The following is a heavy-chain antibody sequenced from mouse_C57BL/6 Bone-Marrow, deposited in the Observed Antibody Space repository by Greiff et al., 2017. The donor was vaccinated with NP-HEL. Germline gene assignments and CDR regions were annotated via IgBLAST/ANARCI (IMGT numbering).Heavy chain of an antibody. Sequence: QVQLQQPGAELARPGASVKLSCKASGYTFTSYGISWVKQRPGQGLEWIGEIYPRSGNTYYNEKFKGKATLTADKSSRTAYMELRSLTSEDAAVYFCARDGVRAMDYWGQGTTVTVSS. CDR2: IYPRSGNT. CDR1: GYTFTSYG. D-gene: IGHD2-14*01. CDR3: ARDGVRAMDY. V-gene: IGHV1-81*01. J-gene: IGHJ4*01.